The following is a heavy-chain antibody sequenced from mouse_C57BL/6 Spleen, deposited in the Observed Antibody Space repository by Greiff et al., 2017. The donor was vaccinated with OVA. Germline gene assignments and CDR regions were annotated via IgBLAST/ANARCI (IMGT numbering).Heavy chain of an antibody. CDR2: IHPNSGST. D-gene: IGHD3-1*01. J-gene: IGHJ1*03. CDR1: GYTFTSYW. V-gene: IGHV1-64*01. CDR3: ATEGLAYWYFDV. Sequence: QVQLQQPGAELVKPGASVKLSCKASGYTFTSYWMHWVKQRPGQGLEWIGMIHPNSGSTNYNEKFKSKATLTVDKSSSTAYMQLSSLTSEDSAVYYCATEGLAYWYFDVWGTGTTVTVSS.